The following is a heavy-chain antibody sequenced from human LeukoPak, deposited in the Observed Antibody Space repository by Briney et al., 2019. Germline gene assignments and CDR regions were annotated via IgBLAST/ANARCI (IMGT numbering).Heavy chain of an antibody. CDR3: AKEPDYGDYFDY. CDR2: ISGSGGRI. D-gene: IGHD4-17*01. Sequence: GGFLRLSCAASGFTVSSNYMSWVRQAPGKGLEWVSAISGSGGRIYFADSVKGRFTISRDNSKNTLYLQMNSLRAEDTAVYYCAKEPDYGDYFDYWGQGTLVTVSS. J-gene: IGHJ4*02. V-gene: IGHV3-23*01. CDR1: GFTVSSNY.